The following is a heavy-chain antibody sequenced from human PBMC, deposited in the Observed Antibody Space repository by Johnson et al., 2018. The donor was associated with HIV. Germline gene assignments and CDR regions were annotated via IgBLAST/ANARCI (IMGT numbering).Heavy chain of an antibody. V-gene: IGHV3-30-3*01. CDR2: ISYDGSNK. D-gene: IGHD1-1*01. J-gene: IGHJ3*02. Sequence: QEQLVESGGGVVQPGRSLGLSCAASGFIFSSYSMHWVRQAPGKGLEWVAVISYDGSNKNYADSVKGRFTLSRDHAKNTLYLQMNSLRAEDTAGYYCARGGYELFLNNAFDIWGQGTLVTFSA. CDR1: GFIFSSYS. CDR3: ARGGYELFLNNAFDI.